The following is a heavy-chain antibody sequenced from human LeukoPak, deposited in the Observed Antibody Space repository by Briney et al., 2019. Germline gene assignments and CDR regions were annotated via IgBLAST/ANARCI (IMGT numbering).Heavy chain of an antibody. J-gene: IGHJ4*02. CDR1: GFTISTYG. CDR3: AKSVYHSGNY. D-gene: IGHD3-10*01. Sequence: GGSLRLSCAASGFTISTYGMSWVRQAPGKGLEWVSSISGGTTYYADSVKGRFTISRDNSNNTVSLQMNSLGAEDTAVYYCAKSVYHSGNYWGQGTLVTVSS. CDR2: ISGGTT. V-gene: IGHV3-23*01.